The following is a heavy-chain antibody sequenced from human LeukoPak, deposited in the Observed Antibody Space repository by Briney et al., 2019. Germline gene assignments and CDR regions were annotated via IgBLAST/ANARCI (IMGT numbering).Heavy chain of an antibody. D-gene: IGHD5-12*01. CDR2: ISGSGGST. J-gene: IGHJ4*02. CDR1: GFTFSSYA. Sequence: PGGSLRLSCAASGFTFSSYAMSWVRQAPGKGLEWVSAISGSGGSTYYADSVKGRFTISRDNSKNTLYLQMNSLRAEDTAVYYCAKDGPLYSGYDGPGTSFDYWGQGTLVTVSS. V-gene: IGHV3-23*01. CDR3: AKDGPLYSGYDGPGTSFDY.